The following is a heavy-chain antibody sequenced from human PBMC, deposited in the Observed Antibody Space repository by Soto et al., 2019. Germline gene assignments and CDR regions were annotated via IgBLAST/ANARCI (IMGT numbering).Heavy chain of an antibody. CDR2: IGADGDGI. CDR3: AKQEGELGEDAFDI. D-gene: IGHD1-26*01. J-gene: IGHJ3*02. CDR1: GFTFRTYA. V-gene: IGHV3-23*01. Sequence: EVHLLESGGGLLQPGGSLRLSCVASGFTFRTYAVAWIRQAPGKGLEWVSVIGADGDGIQYADPVEGRFTISRDNSQSSLYLQMNSLRAEDTAVYYCAKQEGELGEDAFDIWGQGTMVTVSS.